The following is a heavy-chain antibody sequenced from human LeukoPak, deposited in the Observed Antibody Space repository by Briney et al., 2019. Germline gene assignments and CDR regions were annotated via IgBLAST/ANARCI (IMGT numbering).Heavy chain of an antibody. D-gene: IGHD1-26*01. CDR1: GYSISSGYY. Sequence: SETLSLTCIVSGYSISSGYYWGWIRQPPGKGLEWIGTTYRSGSTYSNPSLRGRVTISVDTSKNQFSLKLSSVTAADTAVYYCARTGAGYYYYYMDVWGKGTTVTVSS. CDR3: ARTGAGYYYYYMDV. J-gene: IGHJ6*03. CDR2: TYRSGST. V-gene: IGHV4-38-2*02.